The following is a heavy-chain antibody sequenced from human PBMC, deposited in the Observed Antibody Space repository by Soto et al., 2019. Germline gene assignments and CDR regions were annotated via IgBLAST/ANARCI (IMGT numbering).Heavy chain of an antibody. CDR1: GGSISSGDYY. J-gene: IGHJ4*02. D-gene: IGHD3-10*01. Sequence: SETLSLTCTVSGGSISSGDYYWSWIRQPPGKGLEWIGYIYHSGTTYYNPSLKSRVNILVDTSKNQFSLNLSSVTAADTAVYYCVRAGSLWFGGSFFDYWGQGTPVTVSS. CDR3: VRAGSLWFGGSFFDY. CDR2: IYHSGTT. V-gene: IGHV4-30-4*01.